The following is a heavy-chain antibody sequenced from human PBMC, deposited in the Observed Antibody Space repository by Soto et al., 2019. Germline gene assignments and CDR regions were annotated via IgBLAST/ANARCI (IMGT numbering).Heavy chain of an antibody. J-gene: IGHJ2*01. CDR1: GFTFSSYT. V-gene: IGHV3-21*01. CDR2: ISGSSSHI. CDR3: ARVLYGDDPPYL. D-gene: IGHD4-17*01. Sequence: GGSLRLSCAASGFTFSSYTMNWVRQAPGKGLEWVSSISGSSSHIYNADSVKGRFTISRDNAKDSLYLQMNSLRAEDTAVYYCARVLYGDDPPYLWGRGTLVTVSS.